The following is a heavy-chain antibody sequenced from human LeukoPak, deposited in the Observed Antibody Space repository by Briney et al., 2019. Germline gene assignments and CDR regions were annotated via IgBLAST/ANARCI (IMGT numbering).Heavy chain of an antibody. Sequence: PSETLSLTCAVYGGSFSGYYWSWIRQPPGKGLEWIGEINHSGSTNYNPSLKSRVTISVDTSKNQFSLKLSSVTAADTAVYYCARRRYSYGARRPFDYWGQGTLVTVSS. D-gene: IGHD5-18*01. CDR1: GGSFSGYY. V-gene: IGHV4-34*01. J-gene: IGHJ4*02. CDR3: ARRRYSYGARRPFDY. CDR2: INHSGST.